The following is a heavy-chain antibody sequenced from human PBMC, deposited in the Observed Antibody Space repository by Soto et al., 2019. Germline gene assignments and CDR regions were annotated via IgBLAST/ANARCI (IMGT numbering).Heavy chain of an antibody. CDR2: IYPGDSDT. CDR3: AASIFYYGIKV. V-gene: IGHV5-51*01. J-gene: IGHJ6*01. Sequence: PGQSLKISCKGSGYTFTHYWIGWVRQMPGKALEWVGIIYPGDSDTKYNPSFQGQVTISADKSITTPYLQWSRLMASDIAIYYSAASIFYYGIKVWRQATTVTVSS. CDR1: GYTFTHYW.